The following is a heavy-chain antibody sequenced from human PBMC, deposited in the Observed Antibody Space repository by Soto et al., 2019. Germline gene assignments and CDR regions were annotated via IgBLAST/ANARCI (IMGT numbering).Heavy chain of an antibody. CDR2: IIPIFGTA. D-gene: IGHD3-9*01. CDR3: ARKAWKPPPTSQPVGYDNEVWGRGGGYYFYGMDV. V-gene: IGHV1-69*06. Sequence: QVQLVQSGAEVKKPGSSVKVSCKASGGTFSSYAISWVRQAPGQGLEWMGGIIPIFGTANYAQKFQGRVTITADKCTRTPYMELSSLRAEDTAGYYCARKAWKPPPTSQPVGYDNEVWGRGGGYYFYGMDVWGQGTTVTVSS. J-gene: IGHJ6*02. CDR1: GGTFSSYA.